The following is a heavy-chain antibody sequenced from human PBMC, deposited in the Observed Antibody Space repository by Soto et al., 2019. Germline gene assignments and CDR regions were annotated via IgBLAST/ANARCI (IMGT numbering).Heavy chain of an antibody. V-gene: IGHV4-59*01. D-gene: IGHD4-4*01. CDR2: IYYSGST. J-gene: IGHJ6*02. CDR3: ASALAGDYSNYGGVRSSFYGMDV. Sequence: KTSETLSLTCTVSGGSISSYYWSWIRQPPGKGLEWIGYIYYSGSTHYNPSLKSRVTISVDTSKNQFSLKLSSVTAADTAVYYCASALAGDYSNYGGVRSSFYGMDVWGQGTTVTVSS. CDR1: GGSISSYY.